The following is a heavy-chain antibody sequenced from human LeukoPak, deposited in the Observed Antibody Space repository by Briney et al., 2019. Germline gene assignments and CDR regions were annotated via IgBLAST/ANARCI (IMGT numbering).Heavy chain of an antibody. CDR2: MNPNSGNT. V-gene: IGHV1-8*01. J-gene: IGHJ6*03. CDR1: GYTFTSYD. D-gene: IGHD6-13*01. CDR3: ARSSSSWYYYYYYYMDV. Sequence: GASVKVSCKASGYTFTSYDINWVRQATGQGLEWMGWMNPNSGNTGYAQKFQGRVTMTRNTSISTAHMELSSLRSEDTAVYYCARSSSSWYYYYYYYMDVWGKGTTVTVSS.